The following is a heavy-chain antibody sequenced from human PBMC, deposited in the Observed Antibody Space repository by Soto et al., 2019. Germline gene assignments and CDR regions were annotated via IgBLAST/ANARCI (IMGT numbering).Heavy chain of an antibody. CDR2: IIPIFGTA. D-gene: IGHD6-25*01. J-gene: IGHJ6*02. CDR1: GGTFSSYA. V-gene: IGHV1-69*13. CDR3: ARPQQRLRPYYYYYGMDV. Sequence: SVKVSCKASGGTFSSYAISWVRQAPGQGLEWMGGIIPIFGTANYAQKFQGRVTITADESTSTAYMELSSLRSEDTAVYYCARPQQRLRPYYYYYGMDVWGQGTTVTVSS.